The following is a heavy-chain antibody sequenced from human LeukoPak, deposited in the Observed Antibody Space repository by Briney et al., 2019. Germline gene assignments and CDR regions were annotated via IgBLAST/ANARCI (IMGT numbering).Heavy chain of an antibody. CDR1: GGSFSGYY. CDR2: INHSGST. D-gene: IGHD3-10*01. V-gene: IGHV4-34*01. J-gene: IGHJ3*02. CDR3: ARRRKVGAGDAFDI. Sequence: PSETLSLTCAVYGGSFSGYYWSWIRQPPGKGLEWIGEINHSGSTNYNPSLKSRVTISVDTSRNQLSLKLNSVTAADTAIYYCARRRKVGAGDAFDIWGQGTMVTVSS.